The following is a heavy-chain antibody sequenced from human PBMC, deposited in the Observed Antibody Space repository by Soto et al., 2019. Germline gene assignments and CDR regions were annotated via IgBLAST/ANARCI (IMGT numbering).Heavy chain of an antibody. CDR2: IYYSGST. D-gene: IGHD1-26*01. Sequence: SETLSLTCTVSGGSISSYYWSWIRQPPGKGLEWIGNIYYSGSTNYNPSLKSRVTISVDTTKNQFTLTLSSVTAADAAVYYCSSHSPGNTWSRPHYLDYWGQGTLVTVSS. V-gene: IGHV4-59*08. J-gene: IGHJ4*02. CDR3: SSHSPGNTWSRPHYLDY. CDR1: GGSISSYY.